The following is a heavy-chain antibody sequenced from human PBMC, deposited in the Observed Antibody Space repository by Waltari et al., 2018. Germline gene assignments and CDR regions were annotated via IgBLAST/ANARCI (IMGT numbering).Heavy chain of an antibody. D-gene: IGHD3-22*01. V-gene: IGHV4-61*02. Sequence: QVQLQESGPGLVGPSETLSLTCSVSGDSIGSGNYYWGWIRQSAGKGLEWIGRFHTTGGAAYAAALPSRDSISKDTSNNRFSLKLTSVTAADTAVYYCARHRHYYDSSGYWKRLYWYFDLWGRGTLVTVSS. J-gene: IGHJ2*01. CDR3: ARHRHYYDSSGYWKRLYWYFDL. CDR1: GDSIGSGNYY. CDR2: FHTTGGA.